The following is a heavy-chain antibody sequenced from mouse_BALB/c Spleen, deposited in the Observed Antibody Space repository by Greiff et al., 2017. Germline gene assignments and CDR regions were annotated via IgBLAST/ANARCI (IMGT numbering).Heavy chain of an antibody. CDR2: INPSSGYT. Sequence: QVQLQQSAAELARPGASVKMSCKASGYTFTSYTMHWVKQRPGQGLEWIGYINPSSGYTEYNQKFKDKTTLTADKSSSTAYTQLSSLTSEDSAVYYCARSTMIPYWYFDVWGAGTTVTVSS. CDR3: ARSTMIPYWYFDV. V-gene: IGHV1-4*02. D-gene: IGHD2-4*01. CDR1: GYTFTSYT. J-gene: IGHJ1*01.